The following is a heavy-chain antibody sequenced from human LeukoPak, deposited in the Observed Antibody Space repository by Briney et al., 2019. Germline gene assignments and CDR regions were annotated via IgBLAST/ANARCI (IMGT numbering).Heavy chain of an antibody. V-gene: IGHV3-30*02. CDR2: IRYDESNK. Sequence: GGSLRLSCAASGVIFSSYGMHWVRQAPGKGLEWVAFIRYDESNKYYADSVKRRFTISRDNSKHTLYLQINSLRAEDTAVYYCAKKLEYYDDCSGYYPPGYFDYWGQGTLVTVSS. D-gene: IGHD3-22*01. CDR1: GVIFSSYG. CDR3: AKKLEYYDDCSGYYPPGYFDY. J-gene: IGHJ4*02.